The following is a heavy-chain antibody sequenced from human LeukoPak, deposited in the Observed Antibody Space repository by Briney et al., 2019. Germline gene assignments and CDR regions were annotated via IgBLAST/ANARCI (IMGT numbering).Heavy chain of an antibody. V-gene: IGHV3-23*01. D-gene: IGHD3-22*01. CDR1: GITLSNYG. CDR2: ISDSGGST. J-gene: IGHJ4*02. Sequence: GGSLRLSCAVSGITLSNYGMSWVRQAPGKGLEWVAGISDSGGSTNYADSVKDRFTISRDNPKNTLYLQMNSLRAEDTAVCFCAKRGVVIRVILVGFHKEAYYFDSWGQGALVTVSS. CDR3: AKRGVVIRVILVGFHKEAYYFDS.